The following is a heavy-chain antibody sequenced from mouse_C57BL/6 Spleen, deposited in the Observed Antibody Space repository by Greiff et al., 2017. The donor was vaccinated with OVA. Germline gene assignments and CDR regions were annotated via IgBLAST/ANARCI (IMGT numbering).Heavy chain of an antibody. CDR2: IDPSDSYT. V-gene: IGHV1-69*01. CDR1: GYTFTSYW. Sequence: VQLQQPGAELVMPGASVKLSCKASGYTFTSYWMHWVKQRPGQGLEWIGEIDPSDSYTNYNQKFKGKSTLTVDKSSSTAYMQLSSLTSEDSAVYYCARNYYSNYGFAYWGQGTLVTVSA. J-gene: IGHJ3*01. CDR3: ARNYYSNYGFAY. D-gene: IGHD2-5*01.